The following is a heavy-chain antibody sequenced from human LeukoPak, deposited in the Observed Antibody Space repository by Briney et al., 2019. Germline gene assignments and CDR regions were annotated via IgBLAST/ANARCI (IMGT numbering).Heavy chain of an antibody. CDR2: INPNSGGT. Sequence: ASVSVSCKASGYTFTGYYMHWVRQAPGQGLEWMGWINPNSGGTNYAQKFQGRVTMTRDTSISTAYMELSRLRSDDTAVYYCAREEGVGANYFDYWGQGTLVTVS. CDR1: GYTFTGYY. CDR3: AREEGVGANYFDY. D-gene: IGHD1-26*01. V-gene: IGHV1-2*02. J-gene: IGHJ4*02.